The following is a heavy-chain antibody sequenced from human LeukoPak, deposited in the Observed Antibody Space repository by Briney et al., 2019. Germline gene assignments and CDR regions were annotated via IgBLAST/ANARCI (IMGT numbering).Heavy chain of an antibody. V-gene: IGHV3-49*03. J-gene: IGHJ4*02. D-gene: IGHD3-10*01. CDR3: ANDGSGSYYKGATDY. CDR2: IRSKAYGGTT. CDR1: GFTFGDYA. Sequence: GGSLRLSCTASGFTFGDYAMSWFRQAPGKGLDWVGFIRSKAYGGTTEYAASVKGRFTISRDDSKSIAYLQMNSLKTEDTAVYYCANDGSGSYYKGATDYGGQGTLVTVSS.